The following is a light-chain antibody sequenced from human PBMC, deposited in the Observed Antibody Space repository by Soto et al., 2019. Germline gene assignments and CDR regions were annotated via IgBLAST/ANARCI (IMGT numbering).Light chain of an antibody. CDR2: KAS. J-gene: IGKJ1*01. V-gene: IGKV1-5*03. Sequence: DIQMTQYTSTLSASXXXXXXXXXXASQSISSWLAWYQQKPGKAPKLLIYKASSLESGVPSRFSGSGSGTDFTLTISSLQPEDFATYYCLQDYNYPWTFGQGTMVDVK. CDR3: LQDYNYPWT. CDR1: QSISSW.